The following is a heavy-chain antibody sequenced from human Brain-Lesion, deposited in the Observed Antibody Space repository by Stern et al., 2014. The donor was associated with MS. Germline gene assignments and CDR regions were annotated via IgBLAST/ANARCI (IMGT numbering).Heavy chain of an antibody. CDR3: ARGARYSDSSGYYFYFDY. Sequence: QVQLQQSGPGLVKPSQTLPLPCTVSGGSINSGGYYWSWIRQYPGKGLEWIGYLYYTGSAYYDPSLKSRLSMSIGTSKNQFSLNLNSVTAADTAVYYCARGARYSDSSGYYFYFDYWGQGTLVTVSS. CDR2: LYYTGSA. D-gene: IGHD3-22*01. J-gene: IGHJ4*02. V-gene: IGHV4-31*03. CDR1: GGSINSGGYY.